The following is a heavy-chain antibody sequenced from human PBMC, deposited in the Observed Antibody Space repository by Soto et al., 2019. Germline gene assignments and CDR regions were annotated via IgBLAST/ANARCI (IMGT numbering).Heavy chain of an antibody. Sequence: SETLSLTCTVSGGSISSYYWSWIRQPPGKGLEWIGYIYYSGSTNYNPSLKSRVTISVDTSKNQFSLKRSSVTAADTAVYYCARRRSRDPVASAFDIWGQGTMVTISS. J-gene: IGHJ3*02. D-gene: IGHD5-12*01. V-gene: IGHV4-59*01. CDR1: GGSISSYY. CDR3: ARRRSRDPVASAFDI. CDR2: IYYSGST.